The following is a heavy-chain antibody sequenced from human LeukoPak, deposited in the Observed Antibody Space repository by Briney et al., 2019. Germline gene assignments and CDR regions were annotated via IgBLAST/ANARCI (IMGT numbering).Heavy chain of an antibody. CDR3: VKDAESYHSSHWFFGL. V-gene: IGHV3-30*18. CDR1: GFTFSMYG. D-gene: IGHD3-16*02. J-gene: IGHJ2*01. Sequence: GGSLRLSCSASGFTFSMYGMHWVRQAPGKGLEWVAMISYDGSSTHYGDFVKGRFTISRDSSKNTLFLQMSSLRSEDTAVYFCVKDAESYHSSHWFFGLWGRGTMVTVSS. CDR2: ISYDGSST.